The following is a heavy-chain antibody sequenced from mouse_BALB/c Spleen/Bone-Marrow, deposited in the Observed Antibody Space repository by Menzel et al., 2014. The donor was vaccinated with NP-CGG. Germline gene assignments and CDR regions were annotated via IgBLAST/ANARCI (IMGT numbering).Heavy chain of an antibody. D-gene: IGHD3-3*01. Sequence: LQQPGSELVRPGASVKLSCKASGYTFTSYWMHWVKQRPGQGLEWIGNIYPGTGSTNYDEKFKSKGTLTVDTSSSTAYMHLSSLTSEDSAVYFCTRRGLSYWYFDVWGAGTTVTVSS. J-gene: IGHJ1*01. CDR3: TRRGLSYWYFDV. CDR1: GYTFTSYW. V-gene: IGHV1S22*01. CDR2: IYPGTGST.